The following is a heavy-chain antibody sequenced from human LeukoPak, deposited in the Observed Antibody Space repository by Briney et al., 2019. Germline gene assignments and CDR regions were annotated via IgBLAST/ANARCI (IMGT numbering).Heavy chain of an antibody. V-gene: IGHV4-31*03. CDR3: ARADGAPGAFDI. Sequence: SETLSLTCTVSGGSISSGGYYWNWIRQHPGEGLEWIAYIYYTGVIYYNPSLQSRVTISQDTSKNQFSLNMRSVTAADTAMYYCARADGAPGAFDIWGHGAMVTVSS. J-gene: IGHJ3*02. CDR2: IYYTGVI. D-gene: IGHD3-10*01. CDR1: GGSISSGGYY.